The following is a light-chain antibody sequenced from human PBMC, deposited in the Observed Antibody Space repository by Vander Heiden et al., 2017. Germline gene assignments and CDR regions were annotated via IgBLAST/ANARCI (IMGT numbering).Light chain of an antibody. CDR3: MQALQTPLT. CDR2: LGS. CDR1: QSLLHSNGYNY. V-gene: IGKV2-28*01. Sequence: DFVMTQSPLSLPVTPGEPASISCRSSQSLLHSNGYNYLDWYVQKPGQSPQLLISLGSNRASGVPDRFSGSGSETDFTLKISRVEAEDVGVYYCMQALQTPLTFGGGTRVEIK. J-gene: IGKJ4*01.